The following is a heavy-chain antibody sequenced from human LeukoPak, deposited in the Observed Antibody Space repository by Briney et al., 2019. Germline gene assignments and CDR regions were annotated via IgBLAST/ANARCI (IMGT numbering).Heavy chain of an antibody. Sequence: PETLSLSCTVSGDSIRSFFWSWVRQSPGQGLEWIGFFYYAGGTTYNPHLKSRGAISVETSNNRLSLNLSSMTAADTALYYCSRLPSAGHGYIEAWGQGALVTASS. CDR1: GDSIRSFF. CDR3: SRLPSAGHGYIEA. CDR2: FYYAGGT. D-gene: IGHD5-18*01. J-gene: IGHJ5*02. V-gene: IGHV4-59*01.